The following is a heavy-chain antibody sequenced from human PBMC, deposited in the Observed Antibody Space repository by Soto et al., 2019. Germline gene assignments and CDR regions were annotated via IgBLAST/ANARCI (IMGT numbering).Heavy chain of an antibody. D-gene: IGHD4-17*01. J-gene: IGHJ6*03. Sequence: GGSLRLSCAASGFTFSSYAMLWVRQAPGKGLEYVSAISSNGGSTYYASSVKGRFTISRDNSKNTLYLQMGSLRADDMAVYYCARVPYGDYSLYYYMDVWGKGTTVTVSS. CDR1: GFTFSSYA. CDR2: ISSNGGST. V-gene: IGHV3-64*01. CDR3: ARVPYGDYSLYYYMDV.